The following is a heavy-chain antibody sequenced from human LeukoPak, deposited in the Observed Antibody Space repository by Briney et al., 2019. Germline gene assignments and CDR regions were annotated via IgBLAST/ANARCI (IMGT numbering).Heavy chain of an antibody. CDR3: ARHPGGVVGGNYYYGMDV. Sequence: PSETLSLTCTVSGDSISRYYWSRIRQPPGKGLEWIGYIHYSGSTNYNPSLKSRVSISVGTSKTQFSLKLSSVTAADTAMYYCARHPGGVVGGNYYYGMDVWGQGTTVTVSS. J-gene: IGHJ6*02. CDR2: IHYSGST. V-gene: IGHV4-59*08. D-gene: IGHD2-15*01. CDR1: GDSISRYY.